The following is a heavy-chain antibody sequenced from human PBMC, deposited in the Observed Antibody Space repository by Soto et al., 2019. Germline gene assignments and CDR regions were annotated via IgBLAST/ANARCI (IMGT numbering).Heavy chain of an antibody. V-gene: IGHV3-21*06. CDR2: ISSTTNYI. J-gene: IGHJ4*02. CDR3: ARESEDLTSNFDY. Sequence: GWSLRLSCSASVFTFTRYSMNCVRQAPGKGLEWVSSISSTTNYIYYGDSMKGRFTISRDNAKNSLYLEMNSLRAEDTAVYYCARESEDLTSNFDYWGQGTLVTVSS. CDR1: VFTFTRYS.